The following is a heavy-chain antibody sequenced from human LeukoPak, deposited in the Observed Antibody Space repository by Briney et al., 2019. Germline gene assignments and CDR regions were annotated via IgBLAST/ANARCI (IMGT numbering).Heavy chain of an antibody. CDR2: ISDSGYYI. CDR1: GFTFSDYS. J-gene: IGHJ4*02. V-gene: IGHV3-21*01. Sequence: NTGGSLRLSCAASGFTFSDYSMNWVRQAPGKGLEWVSSISDSGYYIYYTDSVKGRFTISRDNAKNSLYLQMNSLRAEDTAVYYCANHLACGSTSCPPFDSWGQGTLVTVSS. D-gene: IGHD2-2*01. CDR3: ANHLACGSTSCPPFDS.